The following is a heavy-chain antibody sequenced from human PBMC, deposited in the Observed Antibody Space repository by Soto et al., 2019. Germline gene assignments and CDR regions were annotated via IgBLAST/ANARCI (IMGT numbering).Heavy chain of an antibody. CDR3: ARGGITIFGVVIYYGMDV. D-gene: IGHD3-3*01. CDR1: GYTFTNYY. V-gene: IGHV1-46*01. J-gene: IGHJ6*02. Sequence: ASVKVSCKASGYTFTNYYMHWVLQAPGQSLEWMGRINASNGNTNYAQKFQGRVTITRDTSASTAYMELSSLRSEDTAVYYFARGGITIFGVVIYYGMDVWGQGTTVTVSS. CDR2: INASNGNT.